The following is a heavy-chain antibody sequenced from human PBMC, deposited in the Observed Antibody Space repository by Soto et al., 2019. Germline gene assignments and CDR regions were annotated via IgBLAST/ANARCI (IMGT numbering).Heavy chain of an antibody. CDR2: ISGSAGSSGP. J-gene: IGHJ4*02. CDR3: AKARCSTANCYVPEY. V-gene: IGHV3-23*01. CDR1: GFTFSTYT. Sequence: DVQLLESGGGLVQPGGSLRLSCVASGFTFSTYTMSWVRQAPGKGLEWVSVISGSAGSSGPSYADSVQGRFSISRDNARNTLDLQMNSLRGEDTAMYYCAKARCSTANCYVPEYWGQGTRVTVSS. D-gene: IGHD2-2*01.